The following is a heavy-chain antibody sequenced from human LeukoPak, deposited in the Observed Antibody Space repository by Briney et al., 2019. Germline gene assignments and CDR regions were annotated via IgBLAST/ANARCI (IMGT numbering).Heavy chain of an antibody. V-gene: IGHV4-39*01. CDR1: GGSISNSRYY. J-gene: IGHJ4*02. CDR2: IHYSGST. Sequence: SETLSLTCTVSGGSISNSRYYWGWVRQPPGKGLEWIGTIHYSGSTYYNPSLRSRVTISVDTSKNQFSQKLTSVTAADTAVYYCARRAPSGSSSWYFDYWGQGTLVTVSS. D-gene: IGHD6-13*01. CDR3: ARRAPSGSSSWYFDY.